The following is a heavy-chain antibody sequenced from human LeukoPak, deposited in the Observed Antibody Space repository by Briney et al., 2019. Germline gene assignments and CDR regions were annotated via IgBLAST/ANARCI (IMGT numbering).Heavy chain of an antibody. V-gene: IGHV3-23*01. D-gene: IGHD3-10*01. CDR3: AKDSTFYGSGSHFDY. CDR1: GVTLSSYA. CDR2: ISISGGTT. Sequence: GGSLRLSCAASGVTLSSYAMNWVRQAPGKGLEWVSSISISGGTTYYADSVKGRFTISRDNSKNTLYLQMNSLRADDTAVYYCAKDSTFYGSGSHFDYWGQGTLVTVSS. J-gene: IGHJ4*02.